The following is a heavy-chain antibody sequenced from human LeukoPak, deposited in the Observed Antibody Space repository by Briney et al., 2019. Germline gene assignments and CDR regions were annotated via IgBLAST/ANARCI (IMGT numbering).Heavy chain of an antibody. CDR3: ARGPYWSCSSTSCYLNDY. Sequence: ASVKVSCKASGYTFTGYYMHWVRQAPGQGLEWMGWINPNSGGTNYAQKFQGRVTMTRDMSISTAYMELSRLRSDDTAVYYCARGPYWSCSSTSCYLNDYWGQGTVVTVSS. J-gene: IGHJ4*02. CDR1: GYTFTGYY. CDR2: INPNSGGT. D-gene: IGHD2-2*01. V-gene: IGHV1-2*02.